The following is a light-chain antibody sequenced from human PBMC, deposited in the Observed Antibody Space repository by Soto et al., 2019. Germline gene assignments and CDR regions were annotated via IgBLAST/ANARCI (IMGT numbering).Light chain of an antibody. J-gene: IGKJ1*01. CDR3: LQDSTYPRT. Sequence: AIQMTQSPSSLSASVGDRVTITCRASQGIGTELGWYQQRPGKAPRLLIYGTSTLRHGVPSRFSGSGSDTDFTLIISSLQPEDFATYYCLQDSTYPRTFGQGTKVEIK. CDR1: QGIGTE. CDR2: GTS. V-gene: IGKV1-6*01.